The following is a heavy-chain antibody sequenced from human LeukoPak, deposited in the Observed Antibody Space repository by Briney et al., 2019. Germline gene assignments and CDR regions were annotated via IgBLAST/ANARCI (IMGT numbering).Heavy chain of an antibody. V-gene: IGHV4-59*01. D-gene: IGHD3-22*01. J-gene: IGHJ3*02. CDR3: ARDSIHYYDSSGYSGAFDI. CDR1: GGSINNYY. Sequence: SETLSLTCTVSGGSINNYYWSWIRQPPGKGLEWIGYIYYSGSTNYNPSLKSRVTISVDTSKNQFSLKLSSVTAADTAVYYCARDSIHYYDSSGYSGAFDIWGQGTMVTVSS. CDR2: IYYSGST.